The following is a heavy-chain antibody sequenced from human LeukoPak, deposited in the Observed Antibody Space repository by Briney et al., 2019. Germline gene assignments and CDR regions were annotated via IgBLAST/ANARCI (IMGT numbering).Heavy chain of an antibody. CDR3: ARGEGYGFWSGYSLPSVLDY. D-gene: IGHD3-3*01. V-gene: IGHV4-30-4*01. Sequence: PSQTLSLTCAVSGDSISSGDYYWSWIRQPPGKGLEWIGYIYYSGSTYYNPSLKSRVTISVDTSKNQFSLKLSSVTAADTAVYYCARGEGYGFWSGYSLPSVLDYWGQGTLVTVSS. J-gene: IGHJ4*02. CDR2: IYYSGST. CDR1: GDSISSGDYY.